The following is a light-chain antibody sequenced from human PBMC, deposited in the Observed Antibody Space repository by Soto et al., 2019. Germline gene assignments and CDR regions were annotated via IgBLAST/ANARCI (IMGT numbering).Light chain of an antibody. J-gene: IGKJ4*01. CDR2: GAS. CDR1: QSVSSSY. CDR3: QKYGSSPLT. Sequence: EIVLTQSPGTLSLSPGERATLSCRASQSVSSSYLAWYQQKPGQAPRLLIYGASSRATGIPDRFSGSGSGTDFTLTISRLEPEDFAVYYCQKYGSSPLTFGGGNKGDIK. V-gene: IGKV3-20*01.